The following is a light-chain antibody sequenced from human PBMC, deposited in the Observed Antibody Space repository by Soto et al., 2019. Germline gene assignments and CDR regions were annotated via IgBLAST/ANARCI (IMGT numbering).Light chain of an antibody. CDR2: LGS. V-gene: IGKV2-28*01. J-gene: IGKJ2*01. CDR1: QSVLHSSGKNY. Sequence: DIVMTQSPLSLPVTPGEPASISCRSSQSVLHSSGKNYLDWYLQKPGQSPQLLIYLGSNRASGGPGRVRGSGSSTEFSLKIRRGGGEGCWGFFLMQCSQTPGPFGQGAKPEIK. CDR3: MQCSQTPGP.